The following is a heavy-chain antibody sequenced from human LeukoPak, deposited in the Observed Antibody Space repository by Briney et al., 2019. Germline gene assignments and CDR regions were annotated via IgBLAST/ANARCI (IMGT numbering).Heavy chain of an antibody. CDR2: INHSGST. CDR3: TRSFPGIVGAADF. Sequence: PSETLSLTCGVYGGSFSNYDWNWIRQPPGKGLEWIGEINHSGSTSYNPSLKSRVTISVDTSKNQFSLKVTSMTAADTGVYYCTRSFPGIVGAADFWGQGTLVTVSS. J-gene: IGHJ4*02. D-gene: IGHD1-26*01. CDR1: GGSFSNYD. V-gene: IGHV4-34*01.